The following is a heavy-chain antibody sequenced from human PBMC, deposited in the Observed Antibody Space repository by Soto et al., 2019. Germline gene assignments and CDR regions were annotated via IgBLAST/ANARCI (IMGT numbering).Heavy chain of an antibody. CDR3: AREVGATRAFDY. D-gene: IGHD1-26*01. Sequence: QVQLVPSGAEVKKPGPSVKVSCKASGYTFTSYGISWVRQAPGQGLEWMRWLSAYNGNTKYAQKLQGRVTITTDRATSPGYLELRSRRSDDSAVYYCAREVGATRAFDYWGQGTLVTACS. CDR2: LSAYNGNT. CDR1: GYTFTSYG. J-gene: IGHJ4*02. V-gene: IGHV1-18*01.